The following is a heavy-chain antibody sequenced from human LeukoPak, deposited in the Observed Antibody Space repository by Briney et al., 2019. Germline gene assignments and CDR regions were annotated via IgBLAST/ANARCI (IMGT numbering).Heavy chain of an antibody. CDR1: GFTFSRHW. D-gene: IGHD6-19*01. CDR2: ISWNSGSI. V-gene: IGHV3-9*03. J-gene: IGHJ4*02. CDR3: AASTSSGWYYFDY. Sequence: GGSLRLSCGASGFTFSRHWMSWVRQAPGKGLEWVSGISWNSGSIGYADSVKGRFTISRDNAKNSLYLQMNSLRAEDMALYYCAASTSSGWYYFDYWGQGTLVTVSS.